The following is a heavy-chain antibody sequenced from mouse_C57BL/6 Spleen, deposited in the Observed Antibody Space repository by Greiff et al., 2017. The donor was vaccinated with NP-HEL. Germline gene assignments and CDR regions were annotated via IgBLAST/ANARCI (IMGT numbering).Heavy chain of an antibody. CDR3: ASAYYSNWDYAMDY. V-gene: IGHV1-64*01. Sequence: QVQLQQPGAELVKPGASVKLSCKASGYTFTSYWMHWVKQRPGQGLEWIGMIHPNSGSTNYTEKFKSKATLTVDKSSSTAYMQLSSLTSEDSAVYYCASAYYSNWDYAMDYWGQGTSVTVSS. J-gene: IGHJ4*01. CDR1: GYTFTSYW. D-gene: IGHD2-5*01. CDR2: IHPNSGST.